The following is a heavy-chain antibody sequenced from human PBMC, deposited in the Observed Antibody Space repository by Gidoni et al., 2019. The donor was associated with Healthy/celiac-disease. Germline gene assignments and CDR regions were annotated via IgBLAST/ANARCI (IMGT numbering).Heavy chain of an antibody. D-gene: IGHD2-15*01. Sequence: QVQLVESGGGVVQPWWYLRLLGAASGFTFRSSPMHWVRQAPDKGLEWVAVISYDGSNKYYADSVKGRFTISRDNSKNALYLQMNSLRAEDTAVYYCARDSSGGSWAHFCDYWGQGTLVTVSS. CDR3: ARDSSGGSWAHFCDY. CDR1: GFTFRSSP. V-gene: IGHV3-30*04. J-gene: IGHJ4*02. CDR2: ISYDGSNK.